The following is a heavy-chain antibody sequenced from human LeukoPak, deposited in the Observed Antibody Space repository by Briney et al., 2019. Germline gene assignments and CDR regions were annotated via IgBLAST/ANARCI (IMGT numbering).Heavy chain of an antibody. J-gene: IGHJ4*02. V-gene: IGHV1-69*13. CDR1: GYTFTSYG. CDR3: ATEPYYYDSSGYYKGN. D-gene: IGHD3-22*01. Sequence: SVKVSCKASGYTFTSYGISWVRQAPGQGLEWMGGIIPIFGTANYAQKFQGRVTITADESTSTAYMELSSLRSEDTAVYYCATEPYYYDSSGYYKGNWGQGTLVTVSS. CDR2: IIPIFGTA.